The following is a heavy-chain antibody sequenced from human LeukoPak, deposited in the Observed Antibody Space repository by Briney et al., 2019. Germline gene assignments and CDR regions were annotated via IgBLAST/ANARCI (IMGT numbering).Heavy chain of an antibody. V-gene: IGHV3-15*05. CDR2: IRSKVENETT. CDR3: TTGHP. J-gene: IGHJ5*02. Sequence: SGGSLRLSCATSGFTFTAAPISSVRQAPGKGLEWIGLIRSKVENETTEYAAPVKGRFTISRDDSKGTLYLQMNSLKVDDTAVYCCTTGHPWRQGTLVNV. CDR1: GFTFTAAP.